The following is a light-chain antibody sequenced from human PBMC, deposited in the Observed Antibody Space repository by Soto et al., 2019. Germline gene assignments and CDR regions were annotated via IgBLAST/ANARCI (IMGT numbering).Light chain of an antibody. CDR2: VAS. CDR1: QDIGIN. V-gene: IGKV1-17*01. CDR3: LQHNAYPWT. J-gene: IGKJ1*01. Sequence: DIQMTQSPSSLSASVGDRVTMTCRASQDIGINLGWFQQKPGKAPKRLIYVASSLQSGVPSRFSGSGSGTEFTLTISSLQPEDLASYFCLQHNAYPWTFCQGTKVDIK.